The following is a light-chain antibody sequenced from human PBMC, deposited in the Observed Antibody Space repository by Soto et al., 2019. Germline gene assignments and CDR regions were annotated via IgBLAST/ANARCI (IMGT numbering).Light chain of an antibody. CDR1: QIVSSN. CDR2: GAS. V-gene: IGKV3-15*01. CDR3: QPYNTWPRT. J-gene: IGKJ1*01. Sequence: EIVMTQSPATLSVSPGERATLSCRASQIVSSNLAWFQQKPGQAPRLLIYGASTSATGNPARFSGSGSGTDFTLTISSLQSEDGAVYYGQPYNTWPRTFGQGTKVEVK.